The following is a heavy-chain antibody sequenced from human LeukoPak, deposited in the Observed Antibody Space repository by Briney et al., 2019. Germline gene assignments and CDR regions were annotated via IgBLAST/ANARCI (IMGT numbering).Heavy chain of an antibody. CDR3: ARDLFYCSGGSCYSRNGFDI. V-gene: IGHV3-74*01. J-gene: IGHJ3*02. Sequence: PGGSLRLSCAASGFTFSNYWMHWVRQAPGKGLLWVSRINSDGSSTSYADSVKGRFTISRDNAKNTLYLQMNSLRAEDTAVYYCARDLFYCSGGSCYSRNGFDIWGQGTMVTVSS. CDR2: INSDGSST. D-gene: IGHD2-15*01. CDR1: GFTFSNYW.